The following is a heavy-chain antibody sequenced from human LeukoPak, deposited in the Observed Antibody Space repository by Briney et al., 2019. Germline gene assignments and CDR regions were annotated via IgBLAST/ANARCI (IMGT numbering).Heavy chain of an antibody. J-gene: IGHJ6*02. CDR2: IWYDGSNK. V-gene: IGHV3-33*08. CDR3: ARSPITMVRGVTKYYYYYGMDV. CDR1: GFTFSSYA. D-gene: IGHD3-10*01. Sequence: GGSLRLSCAASGFTFSSYAMSWVRQAPGKGLEWVAVIWYDGSNKYYADSVKGRFTISRDNSKNTLYLQMNSLRAEDTAVYYCARSPITMVRGVTKYYYYYGMDVWGQGTTVTVSS.